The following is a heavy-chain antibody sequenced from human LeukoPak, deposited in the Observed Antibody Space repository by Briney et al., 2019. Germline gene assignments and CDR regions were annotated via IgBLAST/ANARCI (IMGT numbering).Heavy chain of an antibody. CDR2: IKQDGSEK. CDR1: GFTVSSID. V-gene: IGHV3-7*03. D-gene: IGHD1-26*01. CDR3: ARYSGSYEVNYYYYYGMDV. J-gene: IGHJ6*02. Sequence: PGGSLRLSCAASGFTVSSIDMSWVRQAPGKGLEWVANIKQDGSEKYYVDSVKGRFTISRDNAKNSLYLQMNGLRAEDTAVYYCARYSGSYEVNYYYYYGMDVWGQGTTVTVSS.